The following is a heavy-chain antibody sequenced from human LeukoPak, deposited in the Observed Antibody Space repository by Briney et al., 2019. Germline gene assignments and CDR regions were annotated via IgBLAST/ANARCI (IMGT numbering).Heavy chain of an antibody. CDR1: GFSFSSHD. J-gene: IGHJ6*03. V-gene: IGHV3-21*04. Sequence: GGSLRLSCATSGFSFSSHDMNWVRQAPGKGLEWVSSITGSSTSIEYADSVKGRFAISRDNAKNSLFLQMNSLRAEDTALYYCAREREVVAATGYYYYYMDVWGKGTTVTVSS. D-gene: IGHD2-15*01. CDR2: ITGSSTSI. CDR3: AREREVVAATGYYYYYMDV.